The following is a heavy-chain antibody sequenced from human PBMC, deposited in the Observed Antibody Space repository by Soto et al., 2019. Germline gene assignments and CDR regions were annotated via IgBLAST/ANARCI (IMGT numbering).Heavy chain of an antibody. J-gene: IGHJ3*02. CDR3: ARDRCSGGSCYLNDAFDI. CDR2: ISSSSSYI. D-gene: IGHD2-15*01. Sequence: EVQLVESGGGLVKPGGSLRLSCAASGFTFSSYSMNWVRQAPGKGLEWVSSISSSSSYIYYADSVKGRFTISRDNAKNSLYLQMNSLRAEDTAVYYCARDRCSGGSCYLNDAFDIWGQGTMVTVSS. CDR1: GFTFSSYS. V-gene: IGHV3-21*01.